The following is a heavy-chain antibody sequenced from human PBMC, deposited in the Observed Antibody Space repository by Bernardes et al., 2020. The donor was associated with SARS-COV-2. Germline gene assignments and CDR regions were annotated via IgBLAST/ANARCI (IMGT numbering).Heavy chain of an antibody. V-gene: IGHV4-59*08. J-gene: IGHJ5*02. CDR2: ITASGST. CDR3: ARHVRGNYGWFDA. D-gene: IGHD3-10*01. Sequence: SETLSLTCIVSGGSIGTFLWSWIRQTPGKGLEWIAYITASGSTNYNPSLRSRVNIFVDTSKGQFSLSVNPVTAADPAVYYCARHVRGNYGWFDAWGEGTLVTVSS. CDR1: GGSIGTFL.